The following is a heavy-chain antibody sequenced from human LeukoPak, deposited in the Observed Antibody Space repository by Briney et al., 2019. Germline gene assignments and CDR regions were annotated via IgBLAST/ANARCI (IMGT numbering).Heavy chain of an antibody. CDR3: ARVAAAVPDY. CDR2: IKQDGSDK. Sequence: GGSLRLSCAASGFTFTTYWMTWVRQAPGKGLEWEANIKQDGSDKYYMDSVKGRFTISRDNAKNSLYLQMNSLRAEDTAVYYCARVAAAVPDYWGQGTLVTVSS. D-gene: IGHD6-13*01. CDR1: GFTFTTYW. V-gene: IGHV3-7*04. J-gene: IGHJ4*02.